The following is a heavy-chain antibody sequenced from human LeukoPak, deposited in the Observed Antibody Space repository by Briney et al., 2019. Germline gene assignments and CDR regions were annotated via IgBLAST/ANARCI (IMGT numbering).Heavy chain of an antibody. Sequence: GGSLRLSCAASGFTFSSYSMNWVRQAPGKGLEWVSSISSSSSYIYYADSVKGRFTISRDNAKNSLYLQMNSLRAEDTAVYYCAKKHCSGGSCYSETGFDYWGQGTLVTVSS. CDR2: ISSSSSYI. D-gene: IGHD2-15*01. V-gene: IGHV3-21*01. CDR3: AKKHCSGGSCYSETGFDY. CDR1: GFTFSSYS. J-gene: IGHJ4*02.